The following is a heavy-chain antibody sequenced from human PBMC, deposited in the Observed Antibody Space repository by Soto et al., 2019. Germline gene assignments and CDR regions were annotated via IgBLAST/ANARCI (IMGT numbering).Heavy chain of an antibody. J-gene: IGHJ3*02. CDR1: GGSISSPGYH. V-gene: IGHV4-31*03. CDR2: IYYSGST. CDR3: ARNLYYYDSSGLPTQDAFEI. D-gene: IGHD3-22*01. Sequence: ASETLSLTCTVSGGSISSPGYHWNWIRQHPGKGLEWIGNIYYSGSTYYNPSLKSRVTISVDTSKNQFSLKLSSVTAADTAVYYCARNLYYYDSSGLPTQDAFEIWGLGTMVTVS.